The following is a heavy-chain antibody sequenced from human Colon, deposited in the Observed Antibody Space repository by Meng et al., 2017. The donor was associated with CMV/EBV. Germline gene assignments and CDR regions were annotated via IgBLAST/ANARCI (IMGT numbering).Heavy chain of an antibody. CDR3: ARDADIVVVVAATPFDY. D-gene: IGHD2-15*01. J-gene: IGHJ4*02. V-gene: IGHV3-21*01. CDR2: ISSSSSYI. CDR1: GFTFSSYS. Sequence: GVSLKISCAASGFTFSSYSMNWVRQAPGKGLEWVSSISSSSSYIYYADSVKGRFTISRDNAKNSLYLQMNSLRAEDTAVYYCARDADIVVVVAATPFDYWGQGTLVTVSS.